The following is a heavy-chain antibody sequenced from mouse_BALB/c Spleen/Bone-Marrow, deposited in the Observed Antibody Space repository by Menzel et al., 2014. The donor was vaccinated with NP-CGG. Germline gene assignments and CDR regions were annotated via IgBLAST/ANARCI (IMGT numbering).Heavy chain of an antibody. V-gene: IGHV14-3*02. CDR2: IDPANGNT. J-gene: IGHJ3*01. Sequence: EVQLQQSGAELVKPGASVKLSCTASGFNIKDTYMHWVKQGPEQGLEWIGRIDPANGNTKYDPKFQGKATITADTSSNTAYLQLSSLTSEDTAVYYCARXXXXXXXXXXXGQGTLVTXSA. CDR3: ARXXXXXXXXXX. CDR1: GFNIKDTY.